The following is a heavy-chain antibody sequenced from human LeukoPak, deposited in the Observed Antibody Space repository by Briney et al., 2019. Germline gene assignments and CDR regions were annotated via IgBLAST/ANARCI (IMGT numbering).Heavy chain of an antibody. V-gene: IGHV3-48*01. J-gene: IGHJ4*02. Sequence: GGSLRLSCAASGFTFSSYSMNWVRRAPGKGLEWVSYISSSSSTIYYADSVKGRFTISRDNAKNSLYLQMNSLRAEDTAVYYCARDYYDRSGYYYFDYWGQGTLVTVSS. CDR3: ARDYYDRSGYYYFDY. CDR1: GFTFSSYS. CDR2: ISSSSSTI. D-gene: IGHD3-22*01.